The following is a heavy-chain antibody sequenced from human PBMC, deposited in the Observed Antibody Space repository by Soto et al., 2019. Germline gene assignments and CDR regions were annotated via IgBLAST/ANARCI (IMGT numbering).Heavy chain of an antibody. CDR1: GISVNSDL. D-gene: IGHD2-21*02. V-gene: IGHV3-53*01. CDR2: TPLTGTT. Sequence: VQLVESGGGLVRPGGSLRLSCAASGISVNSDLMNWVRKAPAKGLEWVSCTPLTGTTFYADSVKGRLTVSRADFNNAVSLPIDTLPVDDTAVYYCRAWLLAESYDIWGPGTVVTVS. J-gene: IGHJ3*02. CDR3: RAWLLAESYDI.